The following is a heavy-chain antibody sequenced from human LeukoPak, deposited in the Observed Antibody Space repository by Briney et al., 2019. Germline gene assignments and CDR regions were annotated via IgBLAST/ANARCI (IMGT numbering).Heavy chain of an antibody. CDR3: ARDGGYDILTGYYILYYFDC. CDR2: ISAYNGNT. Sequence: ASVKVSCKASGYTFTSYGISWVRQAPGQGLEWMGWISAYNGNTNYAQKLQGRVTMTTDTSTSTAYMELRSLRSDDTAVYYCARDGGYDILTGYYILYYFDCWGQGTLVAVSS. CDR1: GYTFTSYG. D-gene: IGHD3-9*01. J-gene: IGHJ4*02. V-gene: IGHV1-18*01.